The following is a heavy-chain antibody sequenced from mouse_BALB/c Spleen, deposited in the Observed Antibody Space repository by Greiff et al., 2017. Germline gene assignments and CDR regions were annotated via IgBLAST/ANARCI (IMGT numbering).Heavy chain of an antibody. CDR3: AKNGYDYDGGFAY. CDR2: IWRGGST. J-gene: IGHJ3*01. Sequence: VKLVESGPSLVQPSQSLSITCTVSGFSLTSYGVHWVRQSPGKGLEWLGVIWRGGSTDYNAAFMSRLSITKDNSKSQVFFKMNSLQADDTAIYYCAKNGYDYDGGFAYWGQGTLVTVSA. D-gene: IGHD2-4*01. V-gene: IGHV2-5-1*01. CDR1: GFSLTSYG.